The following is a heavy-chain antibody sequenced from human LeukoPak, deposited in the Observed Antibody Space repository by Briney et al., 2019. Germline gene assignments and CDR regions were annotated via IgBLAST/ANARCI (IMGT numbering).Heavy chain of an antibody. CDR2: ISASGGST. J-gene: IGHJ4*02. Sequence: GGSLRLSCAASGFTFSSYAMSWVRQAPGKGLEWVSAISASGGSTYCADSVKGRFTISRDNSKNTLYLQMNSLRAEDTAVYYCAKDPLSYYYDTSGYYGDYWGQGTLVTVSS. D-gene: IGHD3-22*01. CDR1: GFTFSSYA. CDR3: AKDPLSYYYDTSGYYGDY. V-gene: IGHV3-23*01.